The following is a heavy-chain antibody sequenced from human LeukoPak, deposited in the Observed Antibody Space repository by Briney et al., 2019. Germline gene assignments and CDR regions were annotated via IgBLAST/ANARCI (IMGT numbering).Heavy chain of an antibody. D-gene: IGHD3-3*01. V-gene: IGHV3-7*01. J-gene: IGHJ4*02. CDR3: ATDRGWRTSGYYLYYFEY. Sequence: GSLRLSCAASGFIFTNYFMSWVRQAPGKGLEWVASIKHDGSEKYYVDSVRGRFTISRDNTKNSLYLQMSSLRAKDTAVYYCATDRGWRTSGYYLYYFEYWCQGTLVTFSS. CDR1: GFIFTNYF. CDR2: IKHDGSEK.